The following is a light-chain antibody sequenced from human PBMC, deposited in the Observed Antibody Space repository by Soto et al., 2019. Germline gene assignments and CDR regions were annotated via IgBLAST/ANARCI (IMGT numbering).Light chain of an antibody. V-gene: IGLV2-14*03. CDR2: DVS. Sequence: QSVLTQPASVSGSPGQSITISCTGTSSDIGAYNYVSWYQQLPGKAPKVMIYDVSNRPSGVSDRFSGSKSGNTASLTISGLQAEDEADYYCNSYTRSSVYVFGTGTKVTAL. CDR3: NSYTRSSVYV. CDR1: SSDIGAYNY. J-gene: IGLJ1*01.